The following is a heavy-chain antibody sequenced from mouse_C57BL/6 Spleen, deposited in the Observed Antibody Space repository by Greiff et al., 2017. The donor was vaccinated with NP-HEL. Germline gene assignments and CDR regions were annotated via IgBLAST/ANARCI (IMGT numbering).Heavy chain of an antibody. CDR2: IYPGDGDT. Sequence: QVQLQQSGAELVQPGASVKISCKASGYAFSSYWMNWVQQRPGKGLAWIGQIYPGDGDTNYIGKFKGKATLTADKSSSTAYMQLSSLTSEDSAVYFCARSPSSYGSSWFAYWGQGTLVTVSA. CDR1: GYAFSSYW. CDR3: ARSPSSYGSSWFAY. J-gene: IGHJ3*01. D-gene: IGHD1-1*01. V-gene: IGHV1-80*01.